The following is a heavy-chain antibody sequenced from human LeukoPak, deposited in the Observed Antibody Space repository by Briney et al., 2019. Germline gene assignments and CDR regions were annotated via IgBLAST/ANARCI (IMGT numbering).Heavy chain of an antibody. J-gene: IGHJ4*02. CDR2: IYYSGST. CDR1: GGSISSYY. Sequence: SETLSLTCTVSGGSISSYYWSWIRQPPGKGLEWIGYIYYSGSTNYNPSLKSRVTISVDTSKNQFSLKLSSVPAADTAVYYCARGYCSSTSCYSDYWGQGTLVTVSS. CDR3: ARGYCSSTSCYSDY. V-gene: IGHV4-59*01. D-gene: IGHD2-2*01.